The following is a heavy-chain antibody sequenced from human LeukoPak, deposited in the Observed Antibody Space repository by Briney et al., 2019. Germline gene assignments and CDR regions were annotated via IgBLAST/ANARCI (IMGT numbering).Heavy chain of an antibody. D-gene: IGHD6-19*01. CDR2: ISAYNGNT. J-gene: IGHJ4*02. CDR3: ARDLTVAGTTYFDY. CDR1: GYTFVSYG. Sequence: ASVKVSCKASGYTFVSYGITWVRQAPGQGLEWMGWISAYNGNTNYAQKLQGRVTMTTDTSTSTAYMELRSLRSDDTAVYYCARDLTVAGTTYFDYWGQGTLVTVSS. V-gene: IGHV1-18*04.